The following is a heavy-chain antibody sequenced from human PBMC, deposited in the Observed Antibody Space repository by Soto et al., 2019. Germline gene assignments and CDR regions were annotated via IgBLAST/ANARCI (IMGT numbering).Heavy chain of an antibody. Sequence: QVQLVQSGAEVKKPGSSVKVSCKASGGTFSSYAISWVRQAPGQGLEWMGGIIPIFGTANYAQKFQGRVTITADKSTSTAYMELSSLRSEDTAVYYCARDSRYSSSWYDAEYFQHWGQGTLVTVSS. D-gene: IGHD6-13*01. CDR3: ARDSRYSSSWYDAEYFQH. CDR2: IIPIFGTA. V-gene: IGHV1-69*06. CDR1: GGTFSSYA. J-gene: IGHJ1*01.